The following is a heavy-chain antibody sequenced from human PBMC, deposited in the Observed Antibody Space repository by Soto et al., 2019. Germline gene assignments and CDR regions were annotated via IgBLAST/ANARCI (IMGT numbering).Heavy chain of an antibody. CDR1: GFTFSSYG. CDR2: IWYDGSNK. J-gene: IGHJ6*02. D-gene: IGHD6-13*01. V-gene: IGHV3-33*01. CDR3: ARGAAAATVYYYYGMDV. Sequence: SGGSLRLSCAASGFTFSSYGMHWVRQAPGKGLEWVAVIWYDGSNKYYADSVKGRFTISRDNSKNTLYLQMNSLRAEDTAVYYCARGAAAATVYYYYGMDVWGQGTTVTVSS.